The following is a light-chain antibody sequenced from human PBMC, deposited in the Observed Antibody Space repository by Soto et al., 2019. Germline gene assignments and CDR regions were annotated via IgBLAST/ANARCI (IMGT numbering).Light chain of an antibody. CDR1: TGAVTTGHY. CDR2: DTN. CDR3: LLSYRGVGV. V-gene: IGLV7-46*01. Sequence: QAVVTQEPSLTVSPGGTVTLTCGSNTGAVTTGHYPYWFQQKPGQAPRTLIYDTNNKHSWTPARFSGSLLGGKAALTLSGAQHEDEADYYGLLSYRGVGVFGGGTKLTVL. J-gene: IGLJ2*01.